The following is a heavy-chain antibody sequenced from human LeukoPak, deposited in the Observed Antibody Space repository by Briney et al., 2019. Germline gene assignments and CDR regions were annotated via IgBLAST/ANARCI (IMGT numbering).Heavy chain of an antibody. Sequence: ASVKVSCKASGYSFAGYYLHWVRQAPGQGLEWMSWIDPYTGNTHYAQKFQGRLTVTRDTSISTTYMELSWLTSDDTAMYYCAREYSASENWGQGTLVTVSS. CDR3: AREYSASEN. V-gene: IGHV1-2*02. CDR1: GYSFAGYY. J-gene: IGHJ1*01. CDR2: IDPYTGNT. D-gene: IGHD5-12*01.